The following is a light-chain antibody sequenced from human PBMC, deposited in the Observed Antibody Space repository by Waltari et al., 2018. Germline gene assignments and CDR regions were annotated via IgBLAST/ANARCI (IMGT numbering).Light chain of an antibody. CDR3: QQYGNSPFT. Sequence: EIVLTQSPGTLSLSPGERATLSCRASRSVSSTYFSWYRQKPGQAPSLVIHDVVSRATVIPDRFSGSGSGTYFTLTISRLEPEDFAVYYCQQYGNSPFTFGRGTKLEIK. CDR2: DVV. J-gene: IGKJ2*01. V-gene: IGKV3-20*01. CDR1: RSVSSTY.